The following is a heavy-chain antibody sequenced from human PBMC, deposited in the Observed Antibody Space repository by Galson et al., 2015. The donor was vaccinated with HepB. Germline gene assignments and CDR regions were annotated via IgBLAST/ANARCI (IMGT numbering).Heavy chain of an antibody. D-gene: IGHD3-3*01. CDR2: IWYDGSNK. J-gene: IGHJ4*02. CDR1: GFTFSSYG. Sequence: SLRLSCAASGFTFSSYGMHWVRQAPGKGLEWVAVIWYDGSNKYYADSVKGRFTISRDNSKNTLYLQMNSLRAEDTAVYYCAKAGVLEWLLYSPDYFDYWGQGTLVTVSS. CDR3: AKAGVLEWLLYSPDYFDY. V-gene: IGHV3-33*06.